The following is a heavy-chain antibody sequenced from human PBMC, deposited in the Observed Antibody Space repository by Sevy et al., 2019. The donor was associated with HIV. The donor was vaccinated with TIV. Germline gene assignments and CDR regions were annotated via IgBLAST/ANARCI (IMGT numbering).Heavy chain of an antibody. V-gene: IGHV3-30*04. Sequence: GGSLRLSCATSGFTFSSYSMHWVRQAPGKGLEWVATISYDGINKQYADSVKGRFTISRDNFKNSMSLQMNSLRAEDMAVYFCALERLSSDVAEYFQNWGQGTLVTVSS. CDR2: ISYDGINK. D-gene: IGHD1-1*01. CDR1: GFTFSSYS. CDR3: ALERLSSDVAEYFQN. J-gene: IGHJ1*01.